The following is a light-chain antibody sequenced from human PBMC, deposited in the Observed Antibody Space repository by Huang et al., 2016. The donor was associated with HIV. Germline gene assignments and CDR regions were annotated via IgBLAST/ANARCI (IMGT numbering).Light chain of an antibody. CDR1: QSVSSN. CDR2: GAS. CDR3: QQYGNWPPWT. J-gene: IGKJ1*01. Sequence: EIVMTQSPTTLSVSPGERATLSCRASQSVSSNLAWYQQKPGQAPRLLIYGASTRATCIPARFSGSGSGTEFTLTISSLQSEDFAVYYCQQYGNWPPWTFGQGTKVEIK. V-gene: IGKV3-15*01.